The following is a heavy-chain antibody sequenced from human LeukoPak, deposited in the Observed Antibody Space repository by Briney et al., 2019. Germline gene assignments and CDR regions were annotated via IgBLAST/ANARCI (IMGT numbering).Heavy chain of an antibody. Sequence: GGSLRLSCAASGXTFXXXAXXXXXXAXGXGLXWVXXISYDGSNKYYADSVKGRFTISRDNSKNTLYLQMNSLRAEDTAVYYCARFDIVVVVAATGALDYWGQGTLVTVSS. CDR1: GXTFXXXA. CDR3: ARFDIVVVVAATGALDY. J-gene: IGHJ4*02. CDR2: ISYDGSNK. V-gene: IGHV3-30-3*01. D-gene: IGHD2-15*01.